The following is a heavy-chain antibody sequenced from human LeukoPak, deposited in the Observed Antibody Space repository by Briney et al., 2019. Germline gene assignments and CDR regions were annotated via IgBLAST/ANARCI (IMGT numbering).Heavy chain of an antibody. CDR3: AKDLQQWLVKSDWFDP. D-gene: IGHD6-19*01. CDR1: GFTFGSYA. Sequence: GGSLRLSCAASGFTFGSYAMRWVRQAPGKELEWVSAISGSGGSTYYADSVKGRFTISRDNSKNTLYLQMNSLRAEDTAVYYCAKDLQQWLVKSDWFDPWGQGTLVTVSS. J-gene: IGHJ5*02. CDR2: ISGSGGST. V-gene: IGHV3-23*01.